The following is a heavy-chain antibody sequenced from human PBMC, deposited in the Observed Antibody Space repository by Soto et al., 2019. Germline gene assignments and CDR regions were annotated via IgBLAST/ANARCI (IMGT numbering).Heavy chain of an antibody. CDR1: GFSFSSYG. Sequence: QVQVVESGGGEVQPGRSLRLSCAASGFSFSSYGMHWVRQAPGKGLEWVAIMSWDGNNKYYADSVRGRFTISRDSSKNTLFLQMNSLRVEDTAMYYCAKGGSSSARYFDRWGQGTLVTVSS. D-gene: IGHD6-6*01. CDR3: AKGGSSSARYFDR. J-gene: IGHJ5*02. V-gene: IGHV3-30*18. CDR2: MSWDGNNK.